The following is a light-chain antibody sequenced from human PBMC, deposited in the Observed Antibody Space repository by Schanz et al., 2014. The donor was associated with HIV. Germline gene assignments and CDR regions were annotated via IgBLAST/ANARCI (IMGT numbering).Light chain of an antibody. Sequence: QSALTQPASVSGSPGQSITISCTGTSSDVGGYNYVSWYQQHPGKAPKLMIYDVSDRPSGLSYRFSGSKSGNTASLTISGLQPEDEADYYCSSYTSSSTLVFGGGTKLTVL. J-gene: IGLJ3*02. CDR3: SSYTSSSTLV. CDR1: SSDVGGYNY. CDR2: DVS. V-gene: IGLV2-14*03.